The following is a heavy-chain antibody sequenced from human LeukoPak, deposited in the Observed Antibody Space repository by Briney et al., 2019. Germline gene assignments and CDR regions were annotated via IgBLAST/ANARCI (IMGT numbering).Heavy chain of an antibody. J-gene: IGHJ4*02. CDR2: ISPHNGNT. CDR1: GYIFTNYG. V-gene: IGHV1-18*01. Sequence: ASVNVSCKASGYIFTNYGITWVRQAPGKGLEWLGWISPHNGNTDFVQKLQGRVTMTTDTSTNTAYLELRSLKSDDTAVYYCARKPGTSSTVYYFDYWGQGTLVTVSS. D-gene: IGHD2-2*01. CDR3: ARKPGTSSTVYYFDY.